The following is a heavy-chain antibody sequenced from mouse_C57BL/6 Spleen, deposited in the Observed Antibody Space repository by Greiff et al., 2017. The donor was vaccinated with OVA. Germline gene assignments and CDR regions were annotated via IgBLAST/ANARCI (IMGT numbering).Heavy chain of an antibody. V-gene: IGHV1-26*01. CDR1: GYTFTDYY. CDR3: ARKERDYFDY. Sequence: EVQLQQSGPELVKPGASVKISCKASGYTFTDYYMNWVKQSHGKRLEWIGDINPNDGGTSYNQKFKSKATLTVDNSSSTAYMEHRNLTSEDSAVYYCARKERDYFDYWGQGTTLTVSS. CDR2: INPNDGGT. J-gene: IGHJ2*01.